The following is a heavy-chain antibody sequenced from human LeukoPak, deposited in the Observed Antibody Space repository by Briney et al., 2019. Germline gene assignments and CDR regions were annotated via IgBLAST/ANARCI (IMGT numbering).Heavy chain of an antibody. CDR1: GFTFSDYY. J-gene: IGHJ4*02. CDR2: ISSGGST. V-gene: IGHV3-11*01. Sequence: GGSLRLSCAASGFTFSDYYMSWIRQAPGKGLEWISYISSGGSTYYADSVKGRFTISRDNSKNTLYLQMNSLRAEDTAVYYCARAEEAGGRVAVDFDYWGQGTLVTVSS. CDR3: ARAEEAGGRVAVDFDY. D-gene: IGHD6-19*01.